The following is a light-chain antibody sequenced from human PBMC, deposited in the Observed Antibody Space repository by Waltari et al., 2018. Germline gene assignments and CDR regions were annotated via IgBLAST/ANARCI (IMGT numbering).Light chain of an antibody. CDR3: CSYAGSFTLI. Sequence: QSALTQPASVSGSPGQSIIISCTGTRSAVGSYNLVSWYQEHPGKAPKLMIYEDSKRPSGVSNRFSGSKSGNTASLTISGLQAEDEADYYCCSYAGSFTLIFGGGTKLTVL. V-gene: IGLV2-23*01. CDR2: EDS. CDR1: RSAVGSYNL. J-gene: IGLJ2*01.